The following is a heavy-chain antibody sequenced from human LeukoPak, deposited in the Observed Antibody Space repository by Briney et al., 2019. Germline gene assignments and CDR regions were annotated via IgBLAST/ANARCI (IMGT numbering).Heavy chain of an antibody. Sequence: GGSLRLSCAASGFTFSSYRMHWVRQAPGKGLVWVSRINSDGSSTSYADSVKGRFTISRDNAKNTLYLQMNSLRAEDTAVYYCARGHDFWSSYGMDVWGQGTTVTVSS. J-gene: IGHJ6*02. D-gene: IGHD3-3*01. CDR3: ARGHDFWSSYGMDV. CDR1: GFTFSSYR. CDR2: INSDGSST. V-gene: IGHV3-74*01.